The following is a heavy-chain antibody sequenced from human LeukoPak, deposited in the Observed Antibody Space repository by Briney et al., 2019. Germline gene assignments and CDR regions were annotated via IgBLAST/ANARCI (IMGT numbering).Heavy chain of an antibody. CDR1: GFTFSSYW. D-gene: IGHD5-18*01. CDR3: ARILYSYAFDI. Sequence: GGSLRLSCAASGFTFSSYWMHWVRQAPGKGLVWVSRVDNDGSSTYYADSVKGRFTISRDNAKNSLYLQMNSLRAEDTAVYYCARILYSYAFDIWGQGTMVTVSS. J-gene: IGHJ3*02. CDR2: VDNDGSST. V-gene: IGHV3-74*01.